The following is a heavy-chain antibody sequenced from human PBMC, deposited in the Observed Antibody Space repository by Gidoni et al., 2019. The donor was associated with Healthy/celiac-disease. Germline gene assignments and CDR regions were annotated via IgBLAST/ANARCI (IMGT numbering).Heavy chain of an antibody. J-gene: IGHJ5*02. CDR1: GFTFSSYW. D-gene: IGHD3-22*01. CDR2: IKQDGSEK. CDR3: ARVVIAWQGVEKLGTRSKRKNWFDP. V-gene: IGHV3-7*03. Sequence: EVQLVESGGGLVQPGGSLRLSCAASGFTFSSYWMSWVRPAPGKGLGWVANIKQDGSEKYYVDSVKGRFTISRDNAKNSLYLQMNSLRAEDTAVYYCARVVIAWQGVEKLGTRSKRKNWFDPWGQGTLVTVSS.